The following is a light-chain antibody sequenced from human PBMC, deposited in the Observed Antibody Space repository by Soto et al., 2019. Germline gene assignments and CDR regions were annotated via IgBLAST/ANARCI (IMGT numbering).Light chain of an antibody. J-gene: IGLJ1*01. CDR2: SNN. V-gene: IGLV1-44*01. Sequence: QSVLTQPPSASGTPGQRVTISCSGSSSNIGSNTVSWYQQLPGTAPKLLIYSNNQRPSGVPDRFSGSKSGTSASLAISGLQSEDEADYYCAAWDDSLNGGYAFGTGTKVTVL. CDR1: SSNIGSNT. CDR3: AAWDDSLNGGYA.